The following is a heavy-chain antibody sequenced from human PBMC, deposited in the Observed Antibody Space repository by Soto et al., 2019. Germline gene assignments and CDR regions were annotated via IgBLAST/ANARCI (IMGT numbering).Heavy chain of an antibody. D-gene: IGHD6-19*01. J-gene: IGHJ4*02. Sequence: QVPLVESGGGVVQPGRSLRLSCAASGFSFSSCAMHWVRQAPGKGLEWVAVVSHDGSNKYYADSVKGRVTISRDNSITTVYLQMNSLRAEDTAVYYCARVSIAVAGIAYYFDYWGQGTLVTVSS. CDR2: VSHDGSNK. CDR1: GFSFSSCA. CDR3: ARVSIAVAGIAYYFDY. V-gene: IGHV3-30-3*01.